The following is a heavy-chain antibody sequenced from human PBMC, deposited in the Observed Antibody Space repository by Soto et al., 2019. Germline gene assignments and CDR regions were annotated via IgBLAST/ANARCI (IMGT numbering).Heavy chain of an antibody. V-gene: IGHV3-30*18. CDR1: GFTFSSYG. D-gene: IGHD6-19*01. CDR3: AKDIRYSSGWYLSGGMDV. J-gene: IGHJ6*02. Sequence: GGSLRLSCAASGFTFSSYGMHWVRQAPGKGLEWVAVISYDGSNKYYADSVKGRFTISRDNSKNTLYLQMNSLRAEDTAVYYCAKDIRYSSGWYLSGGMDVWGQGTTVTVSS. CDR2: ISYDGSNK.